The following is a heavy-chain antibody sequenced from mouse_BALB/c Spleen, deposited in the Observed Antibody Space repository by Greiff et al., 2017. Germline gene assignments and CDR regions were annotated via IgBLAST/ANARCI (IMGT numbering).Heavy chain of an antibody. J-gene: IGHJ2*01. D-gene: IGHD1-2*01. CDR2: INPSTGYT. V-gene: IGHV1-7*01. CDR1: GYTFTSYW. Sequence: QVQLQQSGAELAKPGASVKMSCKASGYTFTSYWMHWVKQRPGQGLEWIGYINPSTGYTEYNQKFKDKATLTADKSSSTAYMQLSSLTSEDSAVYYCARGYGHDYWGQGTTLTVAS. CDR3: ARGYGHDY.